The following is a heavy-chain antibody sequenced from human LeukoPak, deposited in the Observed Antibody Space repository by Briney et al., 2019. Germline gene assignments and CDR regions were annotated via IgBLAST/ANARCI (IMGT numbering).Heavy chain of an antibody. CDR2: INQDGSEK. Sequence: GGSLRLSCAVSGSTSSRNFMSWVRQTPEKGLGWVANINQDGSEKNYVDSVKGRFTISRDNAKNSLFLQMNSLRDEDTAIYYCASGAGWESGYWGQGTLVTVSS. J-gene: IGHJ4*02. D-gene: IGHD1-26*01. CDR3: ASGAGWESGY. V-gene: IGHV3-7*01. CDR1: GSTSSRNF.